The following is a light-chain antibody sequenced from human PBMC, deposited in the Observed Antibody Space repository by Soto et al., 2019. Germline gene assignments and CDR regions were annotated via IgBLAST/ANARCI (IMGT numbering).Light chain of an antibody. CDR3: QQYGSSPWT. V-gene: IGKV3-20*01. Sequence: IVLTQSPGTLYLSPGERATLSCRASQSVSSSNLAWYQQKTGQAPRLLIYGASSMATGIPDRFSGSGSGTDFTLTISRLEPEDFAVYYCQQYGSSPWTFCQGTKVEIK. CDR2: GAS. J-gene: IGKJ1*01. CDR1: QSVSSSN.